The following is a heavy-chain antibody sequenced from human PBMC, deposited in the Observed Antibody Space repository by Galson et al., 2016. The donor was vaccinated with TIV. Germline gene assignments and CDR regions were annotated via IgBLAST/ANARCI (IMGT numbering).Heavy chain of an antibody. CDR3: AVWSNIYYFAL. Sequence: SVKVSCKASGYKFIDYYLHWVRQAPGQGLEWVGVIDPSSGGTTYAQKFQGRVTMTRDTSTSTVYMDLSSLRSDDTAVFYCAVWSNIYYFALWGQGTLITVSS. CDR2: IDPSSGGT. CDR1: GYKFIDYY. J-gene: IGHJ4*02. D-gene: IGHD2-21*01. V-gene: IGHV1-46*01.